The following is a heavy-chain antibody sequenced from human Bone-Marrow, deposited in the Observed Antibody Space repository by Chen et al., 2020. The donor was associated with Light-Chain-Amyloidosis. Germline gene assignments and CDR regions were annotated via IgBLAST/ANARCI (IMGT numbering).Heavy chain of an antibody. Sequence: QLLESGGDLVQPGGSLRLPCVASGFTLSSYTMTWVRQAPGKGLEWVSAISFSGDAKTFYADSVKDRLTISRDDSTNTLYLHMNILRAEDTAIYYCAKDAWRNGWYPAFWGQGTRVTVSS. D-gene: IGHD6-19*01. CDR3: AKDAWRNGWYPAF. CDR1: GFTLSSYT. CDR2: ISFSGDAKT. J-gene: IGHJ4*02. V-gene: IGHV3-23*01.